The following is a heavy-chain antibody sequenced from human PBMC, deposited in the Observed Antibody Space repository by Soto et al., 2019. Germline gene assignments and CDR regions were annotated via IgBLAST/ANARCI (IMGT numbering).Heavy chain of an antibody. CDR3: AREEVDTAMVTWGRHTGWFDP. J-gene: IGHJ5*02. Sequence: GGSLRLSCAASGFTFSSYGMHWVRQAPGKGLEWVAVIWYDGSNKYYADSVKGRFTISRDNSKNTLYLQMNSLRAEDTAVYYCAREEVDTAMVTWGRHTGWFDPWGQGTLVTVSS. CDR2: IWYDGSNK. D-gene: IGHD5-18*01. CDR1: GFTFSSYG. V-gene: IGHV3-33*01.